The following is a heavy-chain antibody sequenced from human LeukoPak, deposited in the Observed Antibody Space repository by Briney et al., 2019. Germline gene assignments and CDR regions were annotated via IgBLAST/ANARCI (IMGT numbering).Heavy chain of an antibody. Sequence: ASVKVSCNTSGYTFSAFYTHWVRQAPGQGPEWMGWINPDSGGSEYGQKFQGRVTFTSDTSSTTIYMEVRSLKSDDTAVYYCARGIRRNINYWFDPWGQGTPVTVSS. CDR1: GYTFSAFY. CDR2: INPDSGGS. J-gene: IGHJ5*02. V-gene: IGHV1-2*02. D-gene: IGHD1-14*01. CDR3: ARGIRRNINYWFDP.